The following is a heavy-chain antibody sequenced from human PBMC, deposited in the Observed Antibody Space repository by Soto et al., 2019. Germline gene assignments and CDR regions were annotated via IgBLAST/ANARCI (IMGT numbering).Heavy chain of an antibody. CDR2: VKNNGGAT. J-gene: IGHJ5*02. Sequence: EVQLVESGGDLVKPGGSLRLSCAASGFIFSHASFHWVRQPPGKGLELVGRVKNNGGATDYAASVKGRFTISRDDSKDTVYLQMSSLRTEDTAIYYCAADVGPAYDSNNWFDPWGQGTLVTVSS. V-gene: IGHV3-15*07. CDR1: GFIFSHAS. CDR3: AADVGPAYDSNNWFDP. D-gene: IGHD2-21*01.